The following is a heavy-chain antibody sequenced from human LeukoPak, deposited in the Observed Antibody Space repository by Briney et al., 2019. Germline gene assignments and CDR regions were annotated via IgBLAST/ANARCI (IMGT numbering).Heavy chain of an antibody. CDR1: GFTFSSFG. Sequence: GGSLRLSCAASGFTFSSFGMHWVRQAPGKGLEWVAVIWYDGSKKYYVDSVKGRFTISRDDSQNTLYLEMNSLRAEDTAVYYCARDRANWFDPWGQGTLVAVSS. V-gene: IGHV3-33*01. J-gene: IGHJ5*02. CDR2: IWYDGSKK. CDR3: ARDRANWFDP. D-gene: IGHD2-8*01.